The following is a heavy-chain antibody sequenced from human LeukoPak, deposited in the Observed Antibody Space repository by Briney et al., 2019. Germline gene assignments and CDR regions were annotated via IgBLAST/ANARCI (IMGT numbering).Heavy chain of an antibody. V-gene: IGHV4-59*01. D-gene: IGHD3-9*01. CDR3: AALPSRYYDILTGYPRGEY. CDR1: GGSISSYY. J-gene: IGHJ4*02. Sequence: PSETLSLTCTVSGGSISSYYWSWIRQPPGKGLEWIGYIYYSGSTNYNPSLKSRVTISVDMSKNQFSLKLSSVTAADTAVYYCAALPSRYYDILTGYPRGEYWGQGTLVTVSS. CDR2: IYYSGST.